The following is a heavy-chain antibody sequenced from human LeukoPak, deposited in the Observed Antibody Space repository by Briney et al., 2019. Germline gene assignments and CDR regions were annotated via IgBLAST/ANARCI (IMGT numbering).Heavy chain of an antibody. J-gene: IGHJ4*02. Sequence: GGSLRLSCAASGFTFSSYAMSWVRQAPGKGLEWVSAISGSGGSTYYADSVKGRFTISRDNSKNTLYLQMNTLRAEDTAIYYCTKDRKKDSSGVGTYWGQGTLVTVSS. CDR1: GFTFSSYA. V-gene: IGHV3-23*01. CDR2: ISGSGGST. CDR3: TKDRKKDSSGVGTY. D-gene: IGHD2-15*01.